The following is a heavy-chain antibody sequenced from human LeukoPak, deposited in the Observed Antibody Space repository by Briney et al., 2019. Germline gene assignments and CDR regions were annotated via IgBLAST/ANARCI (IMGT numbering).Heavy chain of an antibody. CDR1: GFTFSGSA. CDR3: ARGYGDYVQGYFDY. Sequence: GGSLRLSCAASGFTFSGSAMHWVRQASGKGLEWVGRIRSKANTYATAYGASVKGRFTISRDDSENTAYLQMNSLKTEDTAVYYCARGYGDYVQGYFDYWGQGTLVTVSS. V-gene: IGHV3-73*01. CDR2: IRSKANTYAT. J-gene: IGHJ4*02. D-gene: IGHD4-17*01.